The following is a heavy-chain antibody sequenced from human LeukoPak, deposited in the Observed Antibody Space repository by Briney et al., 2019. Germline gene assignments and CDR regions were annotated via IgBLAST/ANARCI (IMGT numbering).Heavy chain of an antibody. D-gene: IGHD3-16*01. CDR1: GGTFSSYA. CDR3: ASPVGGRFSYYFDY. Sequence: SVKVSCKASGGTFSSYAISWVRQAPGQGLEWMGGIIPIFGTANYAQKFQGRVTITADESTSTAYMELSSLRFEDTAVYYCASPVGGRFSYYFDYWGQGTLVTVSS. V-gene: IGHV1-69*13. J-gene: IGHJ4*02. CDR2: IIPIFGTA.